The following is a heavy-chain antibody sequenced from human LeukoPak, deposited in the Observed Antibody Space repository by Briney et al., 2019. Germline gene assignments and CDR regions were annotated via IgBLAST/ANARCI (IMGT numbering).Heavy chain of an antibody. CDR2: INPNSGGT. V-gene: IGHV1-2*02. D-gene: IGHD6-13*01. CDR1: GHTFTGSY. J-gene: IGHJ4*02. Sequence: GASVKVSCKASGHTFTGSYMHWVRQAPGQGLEWVGWINPNSGGTNYAQKFQGRVTMTRDTSVTTAYMELSWLRSDDTAVYYCATYPKAGFDFWGQGTLVTVSS. CDR3: ATYPKAGFDF.